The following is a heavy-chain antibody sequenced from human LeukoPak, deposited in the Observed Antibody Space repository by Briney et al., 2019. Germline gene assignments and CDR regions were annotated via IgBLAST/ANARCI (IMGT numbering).Heavy chain of an antibody. V-gene: IGHV3-23*01. CDR2: ISASGDVT. CDR1: GFTFSKFP. J-gene: IGHJ4*02. D-gene: IGHD4-17*01. CDR3: ARALIGDYDKLDY. Sequence: GGSLRLSCAASGFTFSKFPMGWVRQAPGRGLEWVSAISASGDVTFYADSLRGRFTISRDNSKSTLYLQMNGLRAEDTAVYHCARALIGDYDKLDYWGQGTLVTVSS.